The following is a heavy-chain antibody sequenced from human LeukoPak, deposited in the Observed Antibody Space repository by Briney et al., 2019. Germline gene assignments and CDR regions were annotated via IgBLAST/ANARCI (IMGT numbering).Heavy chain of an antibody. V-gene: IGHV4-4*02. J-gene: IGHJ4*02. Sequence: PSETLSLTCAVSGGSISISNWYSWVRQLPGKGLEWIGEIYHTGSTNYNPSLKSRVTISVDTSKNQFSLKLSSVTAADTAVYYCARRVRIIYSSSSGGMDYWGQGTLVTVSS. CDR1: GGSISISNW. D-gene: IGHD6-6*01. CDR3: ARRVRIIYSSSSGGMDY. CDR2: IYHTGST.